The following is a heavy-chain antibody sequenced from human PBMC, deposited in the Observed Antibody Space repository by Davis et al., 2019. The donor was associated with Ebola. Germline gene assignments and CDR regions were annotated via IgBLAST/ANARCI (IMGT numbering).Heavy chain of an antibody. CDR3: ARQVVVAAIIPYYYMDV. Sequence: PSETLSLTCTVSGGSISSGGYYWSWIRQHPGKGLEWIGSIYYSGSTYYNPSLKSRVTISVDTSKNQFSLKLSSVTAADTAVYYCARQVVVAAIIPYYYMDVWGKRTTVTVSS. V-gene: IGHV4-39*01. D-gene: IGHD2-15*01. J-gene: IGHJ6*03. CDR2: IYYSGST. CDR1: GGSISSGGYY.